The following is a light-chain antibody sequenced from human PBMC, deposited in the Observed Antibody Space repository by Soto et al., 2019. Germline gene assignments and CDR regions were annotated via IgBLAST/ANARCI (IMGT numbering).Light chain of an antibody. V-gene: IGLV2-8*01. CDR1: SSDVGAHDY. J-gene: IGLJ3*02. Sequence: QSALTQPPSASGSPGQSVTISCTGTSSDVGAHDYVSWYQQHPAKAPRLIIYEVTKRPSGVPDRFSGSKSGNTASLSVSGLQAEDEGDYYCSSAAGNTYCVFGGGTKLTVL. CDR3: SSAAGNTYCV. CDR2: EVT.